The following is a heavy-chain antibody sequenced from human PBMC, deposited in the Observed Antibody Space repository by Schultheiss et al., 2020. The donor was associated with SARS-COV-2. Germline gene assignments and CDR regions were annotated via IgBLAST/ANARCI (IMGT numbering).Heavy chain of an antibody. Sequence: GESLKISCAASGFTVSSNYMSWVRQAPGKGLEWVSSISSSSSYIYYADSVKGRFTISRDNSKNTLYLQMNSLRAEDTAVYYCAKLMGPIFGVVISPYNWFDPWGQGTLVTVSS. J-gene: IGHJ5*02. CDR2: ISSSSSYI. V-gene: IGHV3-21*04. CDR3: AKLMGPIFGVVISPYNWFDP. CDR1: GFTVSSNY. D-gene: IGHD3-3*01.